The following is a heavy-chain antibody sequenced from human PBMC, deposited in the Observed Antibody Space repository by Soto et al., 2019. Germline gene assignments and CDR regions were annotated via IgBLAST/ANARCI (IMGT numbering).Heavy chain of an antibody. V-gene: IGHV4-39*01. J-gene: IGHJ6*02. D-gene: IGHD4-17*01. CDR3: ATYGWGMDV. CDR1: GGSISDNSYF. Sequence: PSETLSLTCTVSGGSISDNSYFWGWIRQPPRKELEWIASIYYSGGNYYNPSLKSRVSISVDTSKNQFSLRLSSVTAADTAVYYCATYGWGMDVWGQGTTVTVSS. CDR2: IYYSGGN.